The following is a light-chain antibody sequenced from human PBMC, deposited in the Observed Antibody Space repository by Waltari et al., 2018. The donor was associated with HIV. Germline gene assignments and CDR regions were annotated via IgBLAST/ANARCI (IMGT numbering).Light chain of an antibody. Sequence: SYELTQPPSVSVSPGQTASITCSGDKLGEKYACWSQQKPGQSPVLVIYQDSKRPSGIPERFSGSNSGNTATLTISGTQAMDEADYYCQAWDSRRVFGGGTKLTVL. CDR1: KLGEKY. CDR2: QDS. CDR3: QAWDSRRV. V-gene: IGLV3-1*01. J-gene: IGLJ2*01.